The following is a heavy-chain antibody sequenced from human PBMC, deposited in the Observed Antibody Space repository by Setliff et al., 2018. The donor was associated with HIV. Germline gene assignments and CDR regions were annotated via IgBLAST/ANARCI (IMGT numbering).Heavy chain of an antibody. CDR2: IYDSGST. V-gene: IGHV4-4*07. D-gene: IGHD3-9*01. J-gene: IGHJ6*02. CDR3: ARYFDWFSYGMDV. CDR1: GGSISGFY. Sequence: SETLSLTCTVSGGSISGFYWNWIRQSAGKGLQWIGRIYDSGSTYYNPSLKSRVTISVDTSKNQFSLKLSSVTAADTAVYYCARYFDWFSYGMDVWGQGTTVTVSS.